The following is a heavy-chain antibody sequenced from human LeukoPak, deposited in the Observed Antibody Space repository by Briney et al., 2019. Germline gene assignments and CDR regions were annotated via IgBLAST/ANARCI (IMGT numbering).Heavy chain of an antibody. Sequence: GASVKVSCKASGYTFTGYYMHWVRQAPGQGLEWMGWINPNSGGTNYAQKFQGRVTMTRDTSISTAYMELSRLRSDDTAVYYCATPPLYCGGDCYTLDYWGQGTLVTVSS. CDR1: GYTFTGYY. CDR2: INPNSGGT. J-gene: IGHJ4*02. CDR3: ATPPLYCGGDCYTLDY. V-gene: IGHV1-2*02. D-gene: IGHD2-21*02.